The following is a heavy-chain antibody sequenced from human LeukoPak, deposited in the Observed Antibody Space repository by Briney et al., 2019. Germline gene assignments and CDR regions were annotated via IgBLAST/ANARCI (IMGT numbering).Heavy chain of an antibody. D-gene: IGHD6-19*01. J-gene: IGHJ6*02. CDR3: AKDLDGSGWYRSYYYYYGMDV. Sequence: GGSLRLSCAASGFTFSSYGMHWVRQAPGKGLEWVAVISYDGSNKYYADSVKGRFTISGDNSKNTLYLQMNSLRAEDTAVYYCAKDLDGSGWYRSYYYYYGMDVWGQGTTVTVSS. V-gene: IGHV3-30*18. CDR2: ISYDGSNK. CDR1: GFTFSSYG.